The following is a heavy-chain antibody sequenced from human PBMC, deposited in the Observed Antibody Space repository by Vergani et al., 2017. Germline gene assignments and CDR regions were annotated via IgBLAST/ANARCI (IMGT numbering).Heavy chain of an antibody. J-gene: IGHJ3*02. D-gene: IGHD5-18*01. Sequence: QVQLVESGGGVVQPGRSLRLSCAASGFTFSSYGMHWVRQAPGKGLEWVAVISYDGSNKYYADSVKGRFTISRDNSKNTLYLPRNSLRAEDTAVYYCAKGPRGYSYHAFDIWGQGTMVTVSS. CDR1: GFTFSSYG. CDR2: ISYDGSNK. V-gene: IGHV3-30*18. CDR3: AKGPRGYSYHAFDI.